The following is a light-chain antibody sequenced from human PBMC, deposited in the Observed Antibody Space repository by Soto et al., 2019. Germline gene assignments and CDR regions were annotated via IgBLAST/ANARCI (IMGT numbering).Light chain of an antibody. J-gene: IGKJ5*01. CDR1: QSVSSY. CDR2: GAS. V-gene: IGKV3-20*01. Sequence: EIVLTQSPATLSLSPGERATLSCRASQSVSSYLAWYQQKPGQAPRLLIHGASSRAAGIPDRFSGSGSGTDFTLTISRLEPEDFAVYYCQQYGSSITFGQGTRLEIK. CDR3: QQYGSSIT.